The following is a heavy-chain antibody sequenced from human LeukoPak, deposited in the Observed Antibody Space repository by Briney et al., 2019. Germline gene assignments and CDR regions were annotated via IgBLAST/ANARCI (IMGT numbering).Heavy chain of an antibody. CDR3: ARGYRGFGELWNAFDI. J-gene: IGHJ3*02. V-gene: IGHV3-66*01. CDR2: ILSGGST. D-gene: IGHD3-10*01. Sequence: GGSLRLSCAVSGFTVSSSYMSWVRQAPGKGLEWVSVILSGGSTYYADSVKGRFTISRDDSKNTVYLQMNSLRAEDTAVYYCARGYRGFGELWNAFDIWGQGTMVTVSS. CDR1: GFTVSSSY.